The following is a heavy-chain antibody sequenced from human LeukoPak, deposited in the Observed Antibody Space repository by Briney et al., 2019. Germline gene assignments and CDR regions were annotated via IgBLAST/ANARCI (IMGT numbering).Heavy chain of an antibody. D-gene: IGHD3-10*01. V-gene: IGHV4-59*08. CDR1: APFISMYP. Sequence: SETLSLTCTVSAPFISMYPWSWIRQSPGKGLEWIGSIYYSGSTNYNPSLKSRVSISVDTSKNQFSLELSSGTAADTAVYYMALNSAKHAFDIWGQGTMVTVSS. CDR3: ALNSAKHAFDI. CDR2: IYYSGST. J-gene: IGHJ3*02.